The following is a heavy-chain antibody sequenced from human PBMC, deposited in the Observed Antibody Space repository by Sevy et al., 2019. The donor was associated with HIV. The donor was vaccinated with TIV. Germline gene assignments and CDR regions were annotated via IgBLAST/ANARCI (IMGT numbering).Heavy chain of an antibody. CDR3: TTDAHDYSNYPSPYYFDN. CDR1: GFTFSNAW. Sequence: GWSLRLSCAASGFTFSNAWMSWVRQAPGRGLEWVGRIRSTPDGGPADYAAPVKGRFTISRDDSKNTLYLQMNSLKTEDTALYYCTTDAHDYSNYPSPYYFDNWGQRTLVTASS. V-gene: IGHV3-15*01. CDR2: IRSTPDGGPA. J-gene: IGHJ4*02. D-gene: IGHD4-4*01.